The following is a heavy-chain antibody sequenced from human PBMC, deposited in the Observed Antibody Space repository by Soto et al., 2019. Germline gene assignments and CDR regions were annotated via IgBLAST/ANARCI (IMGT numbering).Heavy chain of an antibody. CDR1: GGSISSSSYY. CDR2: IYYSGST. Sequence: SETLSLTCTVSGGSISSSSYYWGWIRQPPGKGLEWIGSIYYSGSTYYNPSLKSRVTISVDTSKNQFSLKLSSVTAADTAVYYCAREVGAVAGTVYYYYGMDVWGQGTTVTVSS. D-gene: IGHD6-19*01. V-gene: IGHV4-39*02. CDR3: AREVGAVAGTVYYYYGMDV. J-gene: IGHJ6*02.